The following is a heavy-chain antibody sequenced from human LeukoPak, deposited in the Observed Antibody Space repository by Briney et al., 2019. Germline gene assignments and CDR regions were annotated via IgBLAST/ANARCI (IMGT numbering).Heavy chain of an antibody. D-gene: IGHD2-21*02. CDR2: IRSKAYGGTT. CDR3: TTTYCGGDCYPPNY. V-gene: IGHV3-49*04. CDR1: GFTLGDYA. J-gene: IGHJ4*02. Sequence: GGSLRLSCTASGFTLGDYAMSGVRQAPGKGLEWVGFIRSKAYGGTTEYAASVKGRFTISRDDSKSIAYLQMHSLKTEDTAVYYCTTTYCGGDCYPPNYWGQGTLVTVSS.